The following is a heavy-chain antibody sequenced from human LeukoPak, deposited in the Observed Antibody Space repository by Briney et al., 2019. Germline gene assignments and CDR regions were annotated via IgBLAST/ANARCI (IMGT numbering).Heavy chain of an antibody. CDR3: AKDSFFDYDWGSHRYGAFDF. J-gene: IGHJ3*01. Sequence: PGGSLRLSCAASGFTFSSYGMHWVRQAPGKGLEWVAFIRYDGSKKDYVDSVKGRFTISRDNSNNTVYLRMNSLSAGDTAVYYCAKDSFFDYDWGSHRYGAFDFWGQGTIVTVAS. V-gene: IGHV3-30*02. CDR1: GFTFSSYG. CDR2: IRYDGSKK. D-gene: IGHD3-16*02.